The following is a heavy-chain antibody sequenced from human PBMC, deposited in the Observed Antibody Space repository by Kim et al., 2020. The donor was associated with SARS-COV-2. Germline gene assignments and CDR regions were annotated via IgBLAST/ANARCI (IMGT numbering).Heavy chain of an antibody. V-gene: IGHV4-61*01. CDR2: LFYRGSA. CDR1: GVSVSSGSFF. J-gene: IGHJ4*02. CDR3: ASDLHADGYVWDY. Sequence: SETLSLTCTVSGVSVSSGSFFWGWIRQPPGKGLEWVGYLFYRGSAHYNPSLKSRATLPIDASKNQFPLKLSSVTTADTSVYYCASDLHADGYVWDYSGQG. D-gene: IGHD3-16*01.